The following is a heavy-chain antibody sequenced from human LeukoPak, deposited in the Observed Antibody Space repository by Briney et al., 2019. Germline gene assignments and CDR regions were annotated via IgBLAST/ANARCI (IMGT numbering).Heavy chain of an antibody. D-gene: IGHD2-2*01. Sequence: PGGSLSLSCAASGFTFDDYGMSWVRQAPGKGLEWVSGINWNGGSTGYADSVKGRFTISRDNAKNSLYLQMNSLRAEDTALYYCARDRFGVPAAIPLDYWGQGTLVTVSS. CDR3: ARDRFGVPAAIPLDY. CDR1: GFTFDDYG. CDR2: INWNGGST. V-gene: IGHV3-20*04. J-gene: IGHJ4*02.